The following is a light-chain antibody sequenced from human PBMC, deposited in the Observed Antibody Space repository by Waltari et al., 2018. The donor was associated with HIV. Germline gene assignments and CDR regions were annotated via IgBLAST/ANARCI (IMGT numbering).Light chain of an antibody. J-gene: IGKJ2*01. CDR2: DAS. CDR1: QSVSSY. V-gene: IGKV3-11*01. CDR3: QQRSNWPRT. Sequence: EIVLTQSPATLPLSPGERATLSCKASQSVSSYLAWYQQKPGQAPRLLIDDASNRATGIPARFSGSGSGTDFTLTISSLEPEDFAVYDCQQRSNWPRTFGQGTKLEIK.